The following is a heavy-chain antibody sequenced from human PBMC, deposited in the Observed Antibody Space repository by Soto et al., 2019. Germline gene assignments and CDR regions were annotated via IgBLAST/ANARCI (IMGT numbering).Heavy chain of an antibody. CDR1: GFSLSTSGMC. V-gene: IGHV2-70*12. CDR3: ARDYYDSSGDYYSPYYYYGMDV. CDR2: IDWDDDK. Sequence: SGPTLVNPTQTLTLACTFSGFSLSTSGMCVSWIRQPPGKALEWLALIDWDDDKYYSTSLKTRLTISKDTSKNQVVLTMTNMEPGDADTYHCARDYYDSSGDYYSPYYYYGMDVWGQGTTVTVSS. J-gene: IGHJ6*02. D-gene: IGHD3-22*01.